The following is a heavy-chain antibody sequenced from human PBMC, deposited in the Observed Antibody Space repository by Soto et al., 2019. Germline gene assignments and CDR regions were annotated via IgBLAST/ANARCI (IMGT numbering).Heavy chain of an antibody. V-gene: IGHV3-74*03. Sequence: EVQLVESGGGLVQPGESLRLSCAASGFTLSYYWMHWVRQTPGKGLLWVSHIHNDGSRTTDADSVKGRFTISRDNARNTVYLQMNSLRDDDTAVYYCARGDRGAFDLWGQGTAVTVSS. D-gene: IGHD1-26*01. CDR3: ARGDRGAFDL. J-gene: IGHJ3*01. CDR1: GFTLSYYW. CDR2: IHNDGSRT.